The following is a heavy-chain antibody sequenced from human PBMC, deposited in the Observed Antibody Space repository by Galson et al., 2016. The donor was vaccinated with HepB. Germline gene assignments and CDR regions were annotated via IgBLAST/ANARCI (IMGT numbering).Heavy chain of an antibody. CDR3: ARVPASTRFDY. D-gene: IGHD3-3*02. Sequence: SETLSLTCTVSGASIGSSSYYWGWIRQPPGKGLEWIASISYSGSTTYYNPSLKSRVTISIDTSKNQFSLKLNSVTAADTAVYYCARVPASTRFDYWGQGTLVTVSS. CDR2: ISYSGSTT. V-gene: IGHV4-39*07. CDR1: GASIGSSSYY. J-gene: IGHJ4*02.